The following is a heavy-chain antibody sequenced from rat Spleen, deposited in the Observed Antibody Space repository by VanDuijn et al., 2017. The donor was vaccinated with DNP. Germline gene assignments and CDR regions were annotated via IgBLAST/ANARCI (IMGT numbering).Heavy chain of an antibody. J-gene: IGHJ3*01. Sequence: EVQVVQSGGGLVQPGGSLKLSCSASGFTFGDYYMSWVRQAPSMGLEWVASISPDGGNTYYRDSVTGRFTISRDNAKSTLYLQMNSLRSEDMATYYCARPMDYYSGGFAYWGQGTLVTVSS. CDR1: GFTFGDYY. CDR2: ISPDGGNT. D-gene: IGHD1-1*01. V-gene: IGHV5-25*01. CDR3: ARPMDYYSGGFAY.